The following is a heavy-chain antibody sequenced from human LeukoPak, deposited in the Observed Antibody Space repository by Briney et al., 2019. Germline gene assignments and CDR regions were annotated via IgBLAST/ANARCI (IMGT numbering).Heavy chain of an antibody. CDR2: ISGSGGST. V-gene: IGHV3-23*01. D-gene: IGHD3-16*01. CDR3: AKAITFYAGWDY. J-gene: IGHJ4*02. Sequence: GGSLRLSCAASGFTFSSYAMSWVRQAPGKGLEWVSGISGSGGSTDYADSVKGRFTISRDNPKNTLYLQMNSLRAEDTAIYYCAKAITFYAGWDYWGQGTLVTVS. CDR1: GFTFSSYA.